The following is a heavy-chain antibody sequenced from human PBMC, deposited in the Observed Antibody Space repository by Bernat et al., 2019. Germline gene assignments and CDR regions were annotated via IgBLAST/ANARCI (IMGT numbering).Heavy chain of an antibody. Sequence: QVQLVESGGGVVQPGRSLRLSCAASGFTFSSYGMHWVRQAPGKGLEWVAVISYDGSNKYYADSVKGRFTISRDNSKNTLYPQMNSLRAEDTAVYYCTGNTDLNRFDYWGQGTLVTVSS. V-gene: IGHV3-30*03. D-gene: IGHD1-14*01. CDR2: ISYDGSNK. CDR1: GFTFSSYG. CDR3: TGNTDLNRFDY. J-gene: IGHJ4*02.